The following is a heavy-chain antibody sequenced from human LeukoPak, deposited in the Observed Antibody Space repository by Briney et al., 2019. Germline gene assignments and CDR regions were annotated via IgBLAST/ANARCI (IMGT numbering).Heavy chain of an antibody. J-gene: IGHJ4*02. CDR2: FDPEDDET. V-gene: IGHV1-24*01. CDR1: GYTLTELS. D-gene: IGHD1-26*01. CDR3: ATAVGATSTPFDY. Sequence: GASVKVSCKVSGYTLTELSMHWERQAPGKGLEWMGGFDPEDDETIYARKFQGRVTMTEDTSTDTAYMELSSLRSEDTAVYYCATAVGATSTPFDYWGQGTLVTVSS.